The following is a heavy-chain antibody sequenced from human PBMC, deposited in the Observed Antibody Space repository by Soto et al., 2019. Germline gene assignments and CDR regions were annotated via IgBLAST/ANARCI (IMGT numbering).Heavy chain of an antibody. J-gene: IGHJ4*02. V-gene: IGHV4-30-4*01. CDR2: IYHSGSS. CDR3: ARDPIFYYASSGYGGSYFDY. Sequence: PXETLSLTCSVSGSSVTSDDSYWSWIRQPQGKGLEWIGYIYHSGSSYYNPSLKSRVSISIDTSQNQFSLKLTSLTAADTAVYYCARDPIFYYASSGYGGSYFDYWGQGYRVTVSS. CDR1: GSSVTSDDSY. D-gene: IGHD3-22*01.